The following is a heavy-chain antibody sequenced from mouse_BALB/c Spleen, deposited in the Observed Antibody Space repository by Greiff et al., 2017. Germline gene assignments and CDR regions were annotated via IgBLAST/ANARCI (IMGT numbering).Heavy chain of an antibody. CDR2: INPSTGYT. CDR3: ARGDGPYAMDY. J-gene: IGHJ4*01. CDR1: GYTFTSYW. Sequence: QVQLQQSGAELAKPGASVKMSCKASGYTFTSYWMHWVKQRPGQGLEWIGYINPSTGYTEYNQKFKDKATLTEDKSSSTDYMQLSSLTSEDSAVYYCARGDGPYAMDYWGQGTSVTVSS. V-gene: IGHV1-7*01. D-gene: IGHD2-3*01.